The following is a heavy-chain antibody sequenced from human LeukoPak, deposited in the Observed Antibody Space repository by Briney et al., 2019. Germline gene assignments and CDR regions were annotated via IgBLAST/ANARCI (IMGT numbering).Heavy chain of an antibody. CDR1: GYTLSEVS. Sequence: ASVKVSCKVSGYTLSEVSIHWVRQAPGKGFEWMGGFDPEDGKTIYAHNFQGRVTVTEDTSSDTAYLELNSLRSEDTAIYYCTTARYFDWSPFDSWGQGTLITVSS. J-gene: IGHJ4*02. CDR2: FDPEDGKT. V-gene: IGHV1-24*01. D-gene: IGHD3-9*01. CDR3: TTARYFDWSPFDS.